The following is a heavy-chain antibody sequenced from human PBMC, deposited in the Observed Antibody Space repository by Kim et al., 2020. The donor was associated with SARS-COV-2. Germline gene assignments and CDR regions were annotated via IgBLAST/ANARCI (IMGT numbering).Heavy chain of an antibody. Sequence: GGSLRLSCAASGFTFSSYAMHWVRQAPGKGLEWVAVISYDGSNKYYADSVKGRFTISRDNSKNTLYLQMNSLRAEDTAVYYCAREIIVVVPADYYYGMDVWGQGTTVTVSS. V-gene: IGHV3-30-3*01. D-gene: IGHD2-2*01. CDR3: AREIIVVVPADYYYGMDV. CDR1: GFTFSSYA. CDR2: ISYDGSNK. J-gene: IGHJ6*02.